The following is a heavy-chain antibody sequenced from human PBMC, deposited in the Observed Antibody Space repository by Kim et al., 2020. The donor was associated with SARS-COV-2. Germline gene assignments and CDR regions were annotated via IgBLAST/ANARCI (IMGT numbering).Heavy chain of an antibody. CDR3: ARPNTRYCSSTSCFNFDY. V-gene: IGHV4-39*01. CDR2: IYYSGST. D-gene: IGHD2-2*01. J-gene: IGHJ4*02. Sequence: SETLSLTCTVSGGSISGSTYYWGWIRQPPGKGLEWIGSIYYSGSTYYNPSLKSRVTISVDTSKNQFSLKLSSVTAADTAVYYCARPNTRYCSSTSCFNFDYWGQGTLGTVSS. CDR1: GGSISGSTYY.